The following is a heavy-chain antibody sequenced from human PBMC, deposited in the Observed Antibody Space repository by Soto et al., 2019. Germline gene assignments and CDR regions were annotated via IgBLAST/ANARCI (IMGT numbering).Heavy chain of an antibody. CDR1: GFTFTDYW. D-gene: IGHD2-21*01. CDR3: ARGIKNYYGVDV. J-gene: IGHJ6*02. Sequence: EVQLVESGGGLVQPGGSLRLSCAASGFTFTDYWMHWVRQAPGKGLVWVSRAKYDGITTSYADSVEGRFTISRDNAKNTVYLQMHSLRAEDTSVYYCARGIKNYYGVDVWGQGTTVTVSS. V-gene: IGHV3-74*01. CDR2: AKYDGITT.